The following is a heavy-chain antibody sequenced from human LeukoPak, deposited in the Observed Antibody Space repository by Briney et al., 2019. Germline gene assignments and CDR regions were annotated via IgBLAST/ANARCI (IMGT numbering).Heavy chain of an antibody. Sequence: SETLSLTCTVSGGSISGYYWSWIRQPPGKGLEWIGYIYYSGSTYYNPSLKSRVTISVDRSKNQFSLKLSSVTAADTAVYYCARSGATTINPFDYWGQGTLVTVSS. CDR3: ARSGATTINPFDY. D-gene: IGHD1-26*01. V-gene: IGHV4-59*12. J-gene: IGHJ4*02. CDR1: GGSISGYY. CDR2: IYYSGST.